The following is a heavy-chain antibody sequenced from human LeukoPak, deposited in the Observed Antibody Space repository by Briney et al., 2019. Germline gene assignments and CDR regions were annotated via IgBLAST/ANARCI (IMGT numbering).Heavy chain of an antibody. CDR2: ISSSGSTI. CDR1: ESTFSSYE. J-gene: IGHJ4*02. CDR3: ARATPDYYDSSGYFDY. V-gene: IGHV3-48*03. D-gene: IGHD3-22*01. Sequence: GGSRRLSCAAPESTFSSYEMNWVRKAPGKGLEWVSYISSSGSTIYYADSLMGRFTFSRDNAKNPLYLQMNSLRAEDTAVYYCARATPDYYDSSGYFDYWGQGTLVTVSS.